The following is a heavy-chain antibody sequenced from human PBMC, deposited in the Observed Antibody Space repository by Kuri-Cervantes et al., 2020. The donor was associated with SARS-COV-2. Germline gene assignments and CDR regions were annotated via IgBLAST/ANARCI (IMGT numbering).Heavy chain of an antibody. J-gene: IGHJ6*02. CDR2: ISYDGSNK. V-gene: IGHV3-30-3*01. CDR3: AKGEYQLLYGGISGYYYGMDV. CDR1: GFTFSSYA. D-gene: IGHD2-2*02. Sequence: GESLKISCAASGFTFSSYAMHWVRQAPGKGLEWVAVISYDGSNKYYADSVKGRFTISRDNSKNTLYPQMNSLRAEDTAVYYCAKGEYQLLYGGISGYYYGMDVWGQGTTVTVSS.